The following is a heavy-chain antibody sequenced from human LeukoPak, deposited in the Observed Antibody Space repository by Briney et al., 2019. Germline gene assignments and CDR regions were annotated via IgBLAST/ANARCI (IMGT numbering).Heavy chain of an antibody. D-gene: IGHD6-13*01. CDR3: ARVLAPGYSSSWYTVGYYYYMDV. Sequence: SETLSLTCTVSGGSISSYYWSWIRQPPGKGLEWIGYIYYSGSTNYNPSLKSRVTISVDTSKNQFSLKLSSVTAADTAVYYCARVLAPGYSSSWYTVGYYYYMDVWGKGTTVTISS. CDR1: GGSISSYY. J-gene: IGHJ6*03. CDR2: IYYSGST. V-gene: IGHV4-59*01.